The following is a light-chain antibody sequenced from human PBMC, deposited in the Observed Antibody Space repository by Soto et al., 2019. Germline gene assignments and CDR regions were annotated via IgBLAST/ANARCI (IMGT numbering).Light chain of an antibody. CDR3: QQLKSYPPGT. CDR2: AAS. V-gene: IGKV1-9*01. CDR1: QGISSY. Sequence: IQLTQSPSSLSASVGDRVTITCRASQGISSYLAWYQQKPGKAPKLLIYAASALQSGVPSRFSGSGSGTDFPLAISSLQPEDFATYCCQQLKSYPPGTLGGGTKVEIK. J-gene: IGKJ4*01.